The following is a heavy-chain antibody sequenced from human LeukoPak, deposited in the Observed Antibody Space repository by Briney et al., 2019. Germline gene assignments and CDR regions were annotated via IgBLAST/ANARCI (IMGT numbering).Heavy chain of an antibody. D-gene: IGHD6-13*01. Sequence: SETLSLTCTVSGGSISSSYYYWGWIRQPPGKGLEWIGSIYYSGSTNYNPSLKSRVTISVDTSKNQFSLKLSSVTAADTAVYYCARCSSSWSGVGFDYWGQGTLVTVSS. V-gene: IGHV4-39*07. CDR1: GGSISSSYYY. J-gene: IGHJ4*02. CDR3: ARCSSSWSGVGFDY. CDR2: IYYSGST.